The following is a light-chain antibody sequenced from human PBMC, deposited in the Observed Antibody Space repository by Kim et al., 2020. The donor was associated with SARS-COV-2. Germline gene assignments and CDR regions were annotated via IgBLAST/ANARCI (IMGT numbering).Light chain of an antibody. V-gene: IGLV2-8*01. Sequence: QSVLTQPPSASGSPGQSVTISCTGTSSDVGGYNYVSWYQQHPGKAPKLMIYEVSKRPSGVPDRFSGSKSDNTASLTVSGLQAGDEADYYCCSYSVTNTLVFGGGTQLTVL. CDR1: SSDVGGYNY. CDR3: CSYSVTNTLV. CDR2: EVS. J-gene: IGLJ3*02.